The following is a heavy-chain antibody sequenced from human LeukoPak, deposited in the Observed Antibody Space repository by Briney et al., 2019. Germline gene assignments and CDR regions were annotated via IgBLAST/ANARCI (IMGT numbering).Heavy chain of an antibody. V-gene: IGHV3-21*01. CDR3: ARSRRQWLVLDGMDV. D-gene: IGHD6-19*01. CDR2: ISSSSSYI. J-gene: IGHJ6*02. Sequence: PGGSLRLSGAASGFTFSSYSMNWVRQAPGKGLEWVSSISSSSSYIYYADSVKGRFTISRDNAKNSLYLQMNSLRAEDTAVYYCARSRRQWLVLDGMDVWGQGTTVIVSS. CDR1: GFTFSSYS.